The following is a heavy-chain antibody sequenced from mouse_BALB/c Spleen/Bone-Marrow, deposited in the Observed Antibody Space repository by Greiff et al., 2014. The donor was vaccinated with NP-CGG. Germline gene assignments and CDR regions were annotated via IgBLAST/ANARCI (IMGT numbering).Heavy chain of an antibody. CDR3: ARRVWGYDVPAWFAY. CDR2: IHYSGST. V-gene: IGHV3-1*02. J-gene: IGHJ3*01. CDR1: GYSITSGYS. D-gene: IGHD2-2*01. Sequence: VQLKESGPDLVKPSQSLSLTCTVTGYSITSGYSWHWIRQFPGNKLEWMGYIHYSGSTNYNPSLKSRISITRDTSKNQFFLQLNSVTTEDTATYYCARRVWGYDVPAWFAYWGQGTLVTVSA.